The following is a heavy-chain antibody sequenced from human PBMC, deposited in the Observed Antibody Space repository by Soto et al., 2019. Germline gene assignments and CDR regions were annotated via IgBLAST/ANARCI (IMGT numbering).Heavy chain of an antibody. CDR2: INPDGGEG. D-gene: IGHD3-3*01. V-gene: IGHV3-7*01. Sequence: EVQLVHSGGGLVQPGGSLTLSCAASGFTFRNYWMTWVRHAPGKGLEWVANINPDGGEGYYVDSLKGRFTISRDNAKNSLYLQINGLRVDDTALYYCAKGGSPFAECESWGQGTLVTVSS. CDR1: GFTFRNYW. CDR3: AKGGSPFAECES. J-gene: IGHJ5*02.